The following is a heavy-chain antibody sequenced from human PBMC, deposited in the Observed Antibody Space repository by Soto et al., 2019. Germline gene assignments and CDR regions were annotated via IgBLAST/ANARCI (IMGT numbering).Heavy chain of an antibody. D-gene: IGHD4-17*01. CDR2: IYYSGST. Sequence: PSETLSLTCTVSGGSISSYYWSWIRQPPGKGLEWIGYIYYSGSTNYNPSLKSRVTISVDTSKNQFSLKLSSVTAADTAVYYCARLDEDYGDYDYYYYYMHVWGKGTTVTVS. CDR1: GGSISSYY. V-gene: IGHV4-59*01. J-gene: IGHJ6*03. CDR3: ARLDEDYGDYDYYYYYMHV.